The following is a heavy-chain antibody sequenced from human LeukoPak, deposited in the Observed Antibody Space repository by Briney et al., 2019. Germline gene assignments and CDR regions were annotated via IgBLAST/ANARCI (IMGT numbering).Heavy chain of an antibody. CDR2: INPNSGNI. Sequence: ASVKVSCKASGHTFTSYDINWVRQATGQGLEWMGWINPNSGNIGSAQKFQGRVTMTRTTSISTAYMELSSLRSEDTAVYYCARGAWKRTSSSWYYFDYWGQGTLVTVSS. CDR3: ARGAWKRTSSSWYYFDY. J-gene: IGHJ4*02. CDR1: GHTFTSYD. V-gene: IGHV1-8*01. D-gene: IGHD6-13*01.